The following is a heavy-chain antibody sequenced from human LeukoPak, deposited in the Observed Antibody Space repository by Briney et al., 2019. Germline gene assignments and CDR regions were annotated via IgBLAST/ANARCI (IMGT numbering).Heavy chain of an antibody. CDR3: APLAITTDFDY. Sequence: ASVKVSCKASGYTFTSYYMHWVRQAPGQGLEWMGIINPSGGSTSYAQKFQGGVTMTRDTSISTAYMELSRLRSDDTAVYYCAPLAITTDFDYWGQGTLVTVSS. D-gene: IGHD3-16*01. CDR1: GYTFTSYY. CDR2: INPSGGST. V-gene: IGHV1-46*03. J-gene: IGHJ4*02.